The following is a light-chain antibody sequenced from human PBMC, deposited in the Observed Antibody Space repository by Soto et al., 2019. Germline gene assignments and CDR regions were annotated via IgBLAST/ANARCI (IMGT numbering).Light chain of an antibody. CDR3: QQYGNSPQT. V-gene: IGKV3-20*01. CDR2: GAS. J-gene: IGKJ1*01. Sequence: EIVMTQSPATLSVSPGERATLSCRARRYVSSNLAWYQQRPGQAPRLLIYGASSRATGIPNRFSGSGSGTDFTLTISGLEPEDFAVYYCQQYGNSPQTFGQGTKVDIK. CDR1: RYVSSN.